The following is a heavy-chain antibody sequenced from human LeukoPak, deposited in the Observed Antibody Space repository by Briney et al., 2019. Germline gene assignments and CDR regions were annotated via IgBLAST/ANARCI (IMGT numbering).Heavy chain of an antibody. J-gene: IGHJ5*02. CDR1: GFTFSSYG. Sequence: PGGSLRLSCAASGFTFSSYGMHWVRQAPGKGLEWVAFIRYDGSNKYYADSVKGRFTISRDNSKNTLYLQMNSLRAEDTAVYYCAKGGLWFGELENWFDPWGQGTLVTVSS. D-gene: IGHD3-10*01. CDR2: IRYDGSNK. CDR3: AKGGLWFGELENWFDP. V-gene: IGHV3-30*02.